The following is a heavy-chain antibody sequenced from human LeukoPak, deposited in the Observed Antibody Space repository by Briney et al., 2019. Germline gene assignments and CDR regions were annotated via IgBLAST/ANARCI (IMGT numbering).Heavy chain of an antibody. CDR1: GFTFSSYW. D-gene: IGHD6-13*01. CDR2: IKQDGSEK. V-gene: IGHV3-7*01. J-gene: IGHJ4*02. CDR3: AQQRIAAAGLVDY. Sequence: GGSLRLSCAASGFTFSSYWMSWVRQAPGKGLEWVANIKQDGSEKYYVDSVKGRFTISRDNAKNTLYLQMNSLRAEDTAVYYCAQQRIAAAGLVDYWGQGTLVTVSS.